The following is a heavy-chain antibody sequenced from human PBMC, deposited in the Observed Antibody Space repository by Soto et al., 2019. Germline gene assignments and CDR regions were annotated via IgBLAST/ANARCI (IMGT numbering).Heavy chain of an antibody. CDR3: TTYTGYGMDV. Sequence: EVQMVETGGGLSQPGGSLRLSCAVSGFIVSSKVMTWVRQAPGKGLEWVSVIYTGGSTHYADSARGRFTISRDSSKNTLYLQMNSLRAEDAAVYYCTTYTGYGMDVWGQGTTVTVSS. D-gene: IGHD3-16*01. CDR2: IYTGGST. J-gene: IGHJ6*02. CDR1: GFIVSSKV. V-gene: IGHV3-53*02.